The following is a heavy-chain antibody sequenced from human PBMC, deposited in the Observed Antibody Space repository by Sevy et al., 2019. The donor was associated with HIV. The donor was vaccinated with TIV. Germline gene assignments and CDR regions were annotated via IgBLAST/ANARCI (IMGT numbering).Heavy chain of an antibody. CDR1: GYTFTSYA. Sequence: ASVKVSCKASGYTFTSYAMHWVRQAPGQRLEWMGWINAGNGNTKYSQKFQGRVTITRDTSASTAYMELSSLRSEDTAMYYCARAGIAAACPRLQIYYYGMDVWGQGTTVTVSS. V-gene: IGHV1-3*01. CDR2: INAGNGNT. D-gene: IGHD6-13*01. J-gene: IGHJ6*02. CDR3: ARAGIAAACPRLQIYYYGMDV.